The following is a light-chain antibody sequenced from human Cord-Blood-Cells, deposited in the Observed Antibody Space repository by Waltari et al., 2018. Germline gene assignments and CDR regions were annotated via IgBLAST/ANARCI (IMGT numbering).Light chain of an antibody. J-gene: IGKJ1*01. CDR3: QRSYSTQWT. CDR1: QSISSY. CDR2: AAS. Sequence: DIHMTHSHSSLSASLGDRATITGRPSQSISSYLNWYQQKPGKAPKLLIYAASSLQSGVPSRFSGSGSGTDFTLTISSLQPEDFATYYCQRSYSTQWTFGQGTKVEIK. V-gene: IGKV1-39*01.